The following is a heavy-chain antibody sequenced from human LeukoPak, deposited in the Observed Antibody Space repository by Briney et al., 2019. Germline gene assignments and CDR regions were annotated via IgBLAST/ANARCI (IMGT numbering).Heavy chain of an antibody. J-gene: IGHJ5*02. CDR3: ARDEVYYDSSGYYNWFDP. Sequence: ASVKVSCTASGYTFTGYYMHWVRQAPGQGLEWMGWINPNSGGTNYAQKFQGRVTMTRDTSISTAYMELSRLRADDTAVYYCARDEVYYDSSGYYNWFDPWGQGTLVTVSS. CDR1: GYTFTGYY. CDR2: INPNSGGT. V-gene: IGHV1-2*02. D-gene: IGHD3-22*01.